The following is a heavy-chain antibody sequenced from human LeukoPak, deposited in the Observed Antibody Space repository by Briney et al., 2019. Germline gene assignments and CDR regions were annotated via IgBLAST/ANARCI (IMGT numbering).Heavy chain of an antibody. Sequence: GRSLRLSCVASGFTFSNYAMHWVRQAPGKGLECVAVISYDGTSRHYPDSVKGRFTISRDNSNNTLYLQLTSLSAEDTAVYYCATSLRNPGYWGQGTLVTVSS. CDR2: ISYDGTSR. D-gene: IGHD7-27*01. CDR1: GFTFSNYA. CDR3: ATSLRNPGY. V-gene: IGHV3-30*04. J-gene: IGHJ4*02.